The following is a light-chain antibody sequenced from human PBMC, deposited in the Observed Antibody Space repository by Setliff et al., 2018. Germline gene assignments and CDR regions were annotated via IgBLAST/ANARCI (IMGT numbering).Light chain of an antibody. CDR3: SSYTSSSASYV. V-gene: IGLV2-14*03. J-gene: IGLJ1*01. CDR2: DVS. CDR1: SSDLGGYNY. Sequence: QSALTQPRSVSGSPGQSVTISCTGTSSDLGGYNYVSWYQQHPGKAPKLMIYDVSNRPSGVSNRFSGSKSGNTASLTISGLQAEDETDYYCSSYTSSSASYVFGTGTKVTVL.